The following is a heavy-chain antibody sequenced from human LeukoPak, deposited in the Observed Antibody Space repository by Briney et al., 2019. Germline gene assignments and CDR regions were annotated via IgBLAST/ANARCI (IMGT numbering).Heavy chain of an antibody. D-gene: IGHD6-13*01. Sequence: GGSLRLSCAASGFTFSSYDMHWVRQAPGKGLEWVAVLWYDGNNRYYADSVKGRFTISSDNSKNTLYLQMNSLRAEDTAVYYCARESAAGTCDYWGQGTLVTVSS. CDR3: ARESAAGTCDY. V-gene: IGHV3-33*01. CDR2: LWYDGNNR. J-gene: IGHJ4*02. CDR1: GFTFSSYD.